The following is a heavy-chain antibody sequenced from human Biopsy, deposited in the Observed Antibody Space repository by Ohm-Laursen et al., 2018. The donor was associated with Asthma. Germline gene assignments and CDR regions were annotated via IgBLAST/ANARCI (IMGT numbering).Heavy chain of an antibody. D-gene: IGHD3-16*01. CDR2: IYYIGST. J-gene: IGHJ4*02. Sequence: TLSLTCTVSGGPISSGAYHWSWVRQPPGKGLEWIGYIYYIGSTYYNPSLKSRVAISLDTSKNQFSLKLSSVTAADTAVYFCARRGGVRRYFDYWGQGTLVTVSS. CDR3: ARRGGVRRYFDY. CDR1: GGPISSGAYH. V-gene: IGHV4-30-4*01.